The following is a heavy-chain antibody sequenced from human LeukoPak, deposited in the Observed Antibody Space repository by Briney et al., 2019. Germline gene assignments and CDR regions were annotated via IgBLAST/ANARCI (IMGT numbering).Heavy chain of an antibody. J-gene: IGHJ5*02. CDR2: ISGDGGST. CDR3: AKGPNPYCSSTSCYAP. D-gene: IGHD2-2*01. CDR1: GFTFDDYA. Sequence: GGSLRLSCAASGFTFDDYAMHWVRQAPGKGLEWVSLISGDGGSTYYADSVKGRFTISRGNSKNSLYLQMNSLRTEDTALYYCAKGPNPYCSSTSCYAPWGQGTLVTVSS. V-gene: IGHV3-43*02.